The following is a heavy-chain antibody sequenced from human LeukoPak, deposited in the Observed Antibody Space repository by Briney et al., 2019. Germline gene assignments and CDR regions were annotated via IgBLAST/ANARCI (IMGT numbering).Heavy chain of an antibody. Sequence: GGSLRLSCAASGFTFSDYAMTWVRQPPGKGLEWVAVISYDGSNKYYADSVKGRFSISRDNSKNTLYLQMNSLRAEDTAVYYCAKFPPPYNSGWSYWGQGTLVTVSS. D-gene: IGHD6-19*01. CDR1: GFTFSDYA. CDR2: ISYDGSNK. J-gene: IGHJ4*02. CDR3: AKFPPPYNSGWSY. V-gene: IGHV3-30*18.